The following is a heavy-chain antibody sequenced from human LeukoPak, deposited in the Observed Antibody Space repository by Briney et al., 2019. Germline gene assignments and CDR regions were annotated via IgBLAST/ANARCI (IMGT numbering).Heavy chain of an antibody. CDR1: GFTFTKYN. CDR2: ISSDGSTL. CDR3: ARDYGSHGEYFDY. V-gene: IGHV3-48*02. D-gene: IGHD3-10*01. Sequence: GGSLRLSCAASGFTFTKYNINWVRQAPGKGLEWVSYISSDGSTLYYADSVRGRFTISRDNARNSLYLQMNSLRDEDTAVYYCARDYGSHGEYFDYWGQGTLVTVSS. J-gene: IGHJ4*02.